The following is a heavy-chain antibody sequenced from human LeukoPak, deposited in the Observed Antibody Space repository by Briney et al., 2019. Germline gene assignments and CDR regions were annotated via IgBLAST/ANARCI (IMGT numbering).Heavy chain of an antibody. CDR2: VSGSGRTT. D-gene: IGHD3-10*01. J-gene: IGHJ4*02. CDR3: AKDLLHGSGSYSWGVFDY. V-gene: IGHV3-23*01. Sequence: GGSLRLSCAASGFTFSSYAMSWVRPAPGKGLEWVSGVSGSGRTTVYADSVKGRFTISRDNSKSMIFLEMNSLGAEDTAVYYCAKDLLHGSGSYSWGVFDYWGQGALVTVSS. CDR1: GFTFSSYA.